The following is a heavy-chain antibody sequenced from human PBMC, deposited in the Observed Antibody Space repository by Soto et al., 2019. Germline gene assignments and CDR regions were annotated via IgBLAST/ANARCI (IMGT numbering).Heavy chain of an antibody. CDR1: GYTFTSYD. D-gene: IGHD6-13*01. Sequence: GASVKVSCKASGYTFTSYDINWVRQATGQGLEWMGWMNPNSGNTGYAQKFQGRVTMTRNTSISTAYMELSSLRSEDTAVYYCARSDEAAGYYYYYYGMDVWGQGTTVTVSS. J-gene: IGHJ6*02. CDR2: MNPNSGNT. V-gene: IGHV1-8*01. CDR3: ARSDEAAGYYYYYYGMDV.